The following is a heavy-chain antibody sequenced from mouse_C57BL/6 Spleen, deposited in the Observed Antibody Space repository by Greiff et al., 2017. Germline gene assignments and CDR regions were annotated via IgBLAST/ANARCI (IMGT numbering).Heavy chain of an antibody. Sequence: VQLQQSVAELVRPGASVKLSCTASGFNIKNTYMHWVKQRPEQGLEWIGRIDPAHGNTKYAPKFQGKATITADTSSNTAYLQLSSLTSEDTAIYYCARGDIYYDYLYYFDYWGQGTTLTVSS. J-gene: IGHJ2*01. CDR1: GFNIKNTY. V-gene: IGHV14-3*01. CDR3: ARGDIYYDYLYYFDY. CDR2: IDPAHGNT. D-gene: IGHD2-4*01.